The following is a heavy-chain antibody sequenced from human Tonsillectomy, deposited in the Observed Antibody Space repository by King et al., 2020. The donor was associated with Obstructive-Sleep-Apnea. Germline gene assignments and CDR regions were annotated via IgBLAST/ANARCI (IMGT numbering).Heavy chain of an antibody. CDR1: GFTLSRHS. CDR2: ISTGSSTI. Sequence: EVQLVESGGGLVQPGGSLRLSCAASGFTLSRHSMNWVRQAPGEGLEWVSYISTGSSTIYYADSVKGRFTISRDNAKNSLYLQMSSLRAEDTAVYYCARDHYGDYLSYYDGMDVWGQGTTVTVSS. J-gene: IGHJ6*02. D-gene: IGHD4-17*01. V-gene: IGHV3-48*04. CDR3: ARDHYGDYLSYYDGMDV.